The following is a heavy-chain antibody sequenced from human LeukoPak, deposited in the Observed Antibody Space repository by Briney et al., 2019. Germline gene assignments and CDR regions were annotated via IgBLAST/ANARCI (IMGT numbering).Heavy chain of an antibody. CDR1: GYALTEIS. CDR2: FDPEDGET. J-gene: IGHJ4*02. Sequence: ASVKVSCKVSGYALTEISIHWVRQAPGKWLEWMGTFDPEDGETIYAQRFQGRVTMTEDTSTDTAFMELSSLRSEDTAVYYCTTGPYRGRAGLQDYWGQGTLVTVSS. CDR3: TTGPYRGRAGLQDY. D-gene: IGHD6-19*01. V-gene: IGHV1-24*01.